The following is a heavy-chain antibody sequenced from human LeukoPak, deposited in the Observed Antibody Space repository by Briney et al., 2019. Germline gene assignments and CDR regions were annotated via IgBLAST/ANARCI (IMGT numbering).Heavy chain of an antibody. J-gene: IGHJ4*02. CDR1: GFTFTNYA. Sequence: GGSLRLSCTASGFTFTNYAMSWVRQAPGKGPECVASISSSGGATSYADSVKGRFTISRDNSKNTLYLQMNSLRAEDTAVYYCAKVRAGSLLGSGSNYDYWGQGTLVTVSS. V-gene: IGHV3-23*01. D-gene: IGHD3-10*02. CDR2: ISSSGGAT. CDR3: AKVRAGSLLGSGSNYDY.